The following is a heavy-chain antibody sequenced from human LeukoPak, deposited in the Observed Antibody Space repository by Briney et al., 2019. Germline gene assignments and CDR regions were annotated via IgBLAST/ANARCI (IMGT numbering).Heavy chain of an antibody. CDR1: GFTFINYG. J-gene: IGHJ4*02. D-gene: IGHD1-26*01. V-gene: IGHV3-30*02. CDR3: ARIVGYSIDY. Sequence: GGSLRLSCAASGFTFINYGMHWVRQAPGKGLEWVAFIRYDGSNKYYADSVKGRFTISRDNSKNTLYLQMNSLRAEDTAVYYCARIVGYSIDYWGQGTLVTVSS. CDR2: IRYDGSNK.